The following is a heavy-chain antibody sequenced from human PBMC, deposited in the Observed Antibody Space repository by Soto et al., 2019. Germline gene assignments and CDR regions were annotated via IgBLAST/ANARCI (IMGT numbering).Heavy chain of an antibody. CDR3: ARDQARYSDCMDV. D-gene: IGHD1-1*01. V-gene: IGHV3-30-3*01. CDR1: GFTFSSHT. CDR2: ISYDGSNK. Sequence: HPGGSLRLSCAASGFTFSSHTMHWVRQAPGKGLGWVAVISYDGSNKYYADSVKGRLTISRDNSNNAMYRQMTSLRAEDKGVYYCARDQARYSDCMDVWGQGTTVTVSS. J-gene: IGHJ6*02.